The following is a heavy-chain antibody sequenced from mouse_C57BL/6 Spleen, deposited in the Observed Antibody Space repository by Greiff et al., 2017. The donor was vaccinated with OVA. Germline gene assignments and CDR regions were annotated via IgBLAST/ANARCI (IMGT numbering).Heavy chain of an antibody. V-gene: IGHV1-18*01. D-gene: IGHD1-1*01. CDR1: GYTFTDYN. CDR2: ITPNNGGT. Sequence: EVQLQQSGPELVKPGASVKIPCKASGYTFTDYNMDWVKQSHGKSLEWIGDITPNNGGTIYNQKFKGKATLTVDKSSSTAYMELRSLTSEDTAVDYCARGPYYYGSSYCYFDVWGTGTTVTVSS. CDR3: ARGPYYYGSSYCYFDV. J-gene: IGHJ1*03.